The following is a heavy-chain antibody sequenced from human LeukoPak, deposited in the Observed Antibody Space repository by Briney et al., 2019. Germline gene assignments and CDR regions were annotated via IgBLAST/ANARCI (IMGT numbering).Heavy chain of an antibody. Sequence: SQTLSLTCTVSGGSISSGSYYWSWIRQPAGKGLEWIGRIYTSGSTNYNPSLKSRVTISVDTSKNQFSLKLSSVTAADTAVYYCARGGWWPARRAFDIWGQGTMVTVSS. D-gene: IGHD2-15*01. J-gene: IGHJ3*02. CDR2: IYTSGST. V-gene: IGHV4-61*02. CDR1: GGSISSGSYY. CDR3: ARGGWWPARRAFDI.